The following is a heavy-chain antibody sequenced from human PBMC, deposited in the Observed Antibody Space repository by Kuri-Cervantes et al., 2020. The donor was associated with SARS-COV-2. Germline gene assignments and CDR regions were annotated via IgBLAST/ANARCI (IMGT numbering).Heavy chain of an antibody. V-gene: IGHV1-69*05. D-gene: IGHD3-3*01. CDR1: GGTFSSFA. Sequence: SVKVSCKASGGTFSSFAISWVRQTPGQGLEWMGGIIPIFTTTYYAQKFQGRVTMTRNTSISTAYMELSSLRSEDTAVYYCAISSPNTIFGVVIDYWGQGTLVTVSS. J-gene: IGHJ4*02. CDR2: IIPIFTTT. CDR3: AISSPNTIFGVVIDY.